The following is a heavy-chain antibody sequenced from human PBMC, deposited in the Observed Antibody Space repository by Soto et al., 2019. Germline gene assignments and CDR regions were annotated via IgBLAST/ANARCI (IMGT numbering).Heavy chain of an antibody. J-gene: IGHJ6*03. Sequence: QVQLQESGPGLVKPSQTLSLTCTVSGGSISSGGYYWSWIRQHPGKGLEWIGYIYYSGSTYYHPSLKSLITISIDTSKNQFSLKLSSVTAADTAVYFCARSEDINYYYYMDVWGKGTTVTVSS. CDR1: GGSISSGGYY. D-gene: IGHD2-15*01. V-gene: IGHV4-31*01. CDR3: ARSEDINYYYYMDV. CDR2: IYYSGST.